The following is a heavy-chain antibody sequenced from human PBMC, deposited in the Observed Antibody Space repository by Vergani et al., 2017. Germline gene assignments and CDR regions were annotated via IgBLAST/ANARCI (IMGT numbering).Heavy chain of an antibody. CDR3: AHRGGFGELDY. CDR2: IYWDDDK. V-gene: IGHV2-5*02. Sequence: QITLKESGPTLVKPTQTLTLTCTFSGFSLSTSGVGVGWIRQPPGKALEWLALIYWDDDKRYSPSLKSRLTITKDTSKNQVVLTMTNMDPVETATYYCAHRGGFGELDYWGQGTLVTVSS. CDR1: GFSLSTSGVG. D-gene: IGHD3-10*01. J-gene: IGHJ4*02.